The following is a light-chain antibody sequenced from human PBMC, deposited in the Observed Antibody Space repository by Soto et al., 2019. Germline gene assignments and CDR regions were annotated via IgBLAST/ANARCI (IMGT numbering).Light chain of an antibody. CDR2: GAY. CDR3: QQYNNWPRT. J-gene: IGKJ1*01. Sequence: EIVMTQSPATLSVSPGERATLSCRASQSVRSNLAWYQQKPGQAPRLLIYGAYTRATDIPARFSGSGSGTEFTLAISSLQSEDFAIYYCQQYNNWPRTFGQGTKVDIK. V-gene: IGKV3-15*01. CDR1: QSVRSN.